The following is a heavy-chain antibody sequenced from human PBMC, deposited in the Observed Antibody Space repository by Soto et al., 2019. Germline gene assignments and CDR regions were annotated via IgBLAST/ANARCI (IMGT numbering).Heavy chain of an antibody. CDR2: SIPMLAAP. J-gene: IGHJ2*01. D-gene: IGHD2-21*01. Sequence: QGQLVQSGAEVKKPGSSVKVSCKASGGSFRTYAINWVRQAPGQGLEWMGGSIPMLAAPTYAQKFQGRPTITADESTTTVYMELSSLTSEDTAVYYCARVGPPSPSVIWFFDLWGRGTLVTVSS. CDR3: ARVGPPSPSVIWFFDL. CDR1: GGSFRTYA. V-gene: IGHV1-69*01.